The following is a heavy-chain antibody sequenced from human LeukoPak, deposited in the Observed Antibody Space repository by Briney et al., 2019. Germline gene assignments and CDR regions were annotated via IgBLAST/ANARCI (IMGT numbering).Heavy chain of an antibody. CDR2: IYYSGST. Sequence: PSETLSLTCTVSGGSISSSSYYWGWIRQPPGKGLEWIGSIYYSGSTYYNSPLKSRVTISVDTSKNQFSLRLSSVTAADTAMYYCASYYYYDSSGHSFDYWGQGTLVTVSS. V-gene: IGHV4-39*01. CDR3: ASYYYYDSSGHSFDY. CDR1: GGSISSSSYY. J-gene: IGHJ4*02. D-gene: IGHD3-22*01.